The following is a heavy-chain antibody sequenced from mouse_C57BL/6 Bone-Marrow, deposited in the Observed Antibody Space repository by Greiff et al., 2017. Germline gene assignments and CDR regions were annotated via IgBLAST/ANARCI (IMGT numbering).Heavy chain of an antibody. Sequence: EVQLQQSGPELVKPGDSVKISCKASGYSFTGYFMNWVMQSHGKSLEWIGRINPYNGDTFYNQKFKGKATLTVDKSSSTAHMELRSLTSEDSAVYYCASDGYYEGLAYWGQGTLVTVSA. D-gene: IGHD2-3*01. CDR2: INPYNGDT. J-gene: IGHJ3*01. CDR1: GYSFTGYF. CDR3: ASDGYYEGLAY. V-gene: IGHV1-20*01.